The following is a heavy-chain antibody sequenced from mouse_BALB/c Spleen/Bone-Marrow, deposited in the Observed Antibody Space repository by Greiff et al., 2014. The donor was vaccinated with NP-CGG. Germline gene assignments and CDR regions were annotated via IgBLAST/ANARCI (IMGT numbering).Heavy chain of an antibody. J-gene: IGHJ3*01. CDR1: GFSLTTYG. CDR2: MWASGST. V-gene: IGHV2-9*02. CDR3: VRDEVRLASFAY. Sequence: VKLQESGPGLVAPSQSLSITCTVSGFSLTTYGVQWVRQPPGKGLEWLGVMWASGSTYYNSALMSRLSISRDKSKSQVFLKMSSLQTDDTAMYYCVRDEVRLASFAYWGQGTLVTVSA. D-gene: IGHD2-14*01.